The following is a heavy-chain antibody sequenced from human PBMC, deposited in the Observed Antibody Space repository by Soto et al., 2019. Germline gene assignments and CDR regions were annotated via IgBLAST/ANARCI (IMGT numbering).Heavy chain of an antibody. V-gene: IGHV3-30*18. CDR1: GFTFSSYG. D-gene: IGHD1-26*01. Sequence: GGSLRLSCAASGFTFSSYGMHWVRQAPGKGLEWVAVISYDGSNKYYADSVKGRFTISRDNSKNTLYLQMNSLRAEDTAVYYCAKEGPGSYYFDYWGQGT. CDR3: AKEGPGSYYFDY. J-gene: IGHJ4*02. CDR2: ISYDGSNK.